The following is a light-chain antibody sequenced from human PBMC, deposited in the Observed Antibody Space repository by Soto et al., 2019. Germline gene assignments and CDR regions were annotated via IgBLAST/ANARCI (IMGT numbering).Light chain of an antibody. CDR2: GAS. J-gene: IGKJ2*01. V-gene: IGKV3-20*01. Sequence: EIVLTQSPGTLSLSPGERATLSCRASQSVSSNYLAWYQQKPGQAPRLLIYGASSRATGIPDRFSGSGSGTDFTLTISRLEPEDSAVYYCQLYGGSPMYTFGQGTNLEIK. CDR3: QLYGGSPMYT. CDR1: QSVSSNY.